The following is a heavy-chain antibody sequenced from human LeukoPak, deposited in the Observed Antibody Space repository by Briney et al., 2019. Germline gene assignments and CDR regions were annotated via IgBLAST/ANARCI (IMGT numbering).Heavy chain of an antibody. Sequence: PGRSLRLSCAASGFTFSSYGMHWVRQAPGKGLEWVAVISYDGSNKYYADSVKGRFTISRDNSKNMLYLQMNSLRAEDTAVFHCAKGASGYGSSWPEYWGQGTLVTVSS. J-gene: IGHJ4*02. CDR3: AKGASGYGSSWPEY. CDR2: ISYDGSNK. V-gene: IGHV3-30*18. CDR1: GFTFSSYG. D-gene: IGHD6-13*01.